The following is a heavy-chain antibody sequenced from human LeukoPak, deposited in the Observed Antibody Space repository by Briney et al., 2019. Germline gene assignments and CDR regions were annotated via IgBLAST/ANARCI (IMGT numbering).Heavy chain of an antibody. CDR3: AKGSGWYGYGDY. Sequence: GSLRLSCAASGFTFSSYAMSWVRQAPGKGLEWVSAISRSGGSTYYADSVKGRFTISRDNSKNTLYLQMNSLRAEDTAVYYCAKGSGWYGYGDYWGQGTLVTVSS. V-gene: IGHV3-23*01. J-gene: IGHJ4*02. CDR1: GFTFSSYA. CDR2: ISRSGGST. D-gene: IGHD6-19*01.